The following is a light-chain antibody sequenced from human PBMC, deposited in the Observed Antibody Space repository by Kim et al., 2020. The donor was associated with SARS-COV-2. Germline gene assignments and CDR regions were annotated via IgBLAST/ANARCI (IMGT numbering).Light chain of an antibody. CDR1: SSDVGGYNY. Sequence: GQSVTITCTGTSSDVGGYNYVSWYQQHPGEAPNLMIYEVSKRPSGVPDRLSGSKSGNTASLTVSGLQAEDEADYYCSSYAGSNNFVFGTGTKVTVL. CDR3: SSYAGSNNFV. CDR2: EVS. V-gene: IGLV2-8*01. J-gene: IGLJ1*01.